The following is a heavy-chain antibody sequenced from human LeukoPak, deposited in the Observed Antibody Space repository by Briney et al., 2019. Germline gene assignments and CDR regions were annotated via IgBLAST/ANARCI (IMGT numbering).Heavy chain of an antibody. J-gene: IGHJ4*02. Sequence: PGGPLRLSCAASGFTFSSYDIIWVPHAPGGGLVCVSYISSRGSTIYYADYVKGRFTISRDNAKNSLYLQMNSMRAEDAAVYYCARDLYTSSWFAFDSWGQGTLVTVSS. CDR3: ARDLYTSSWFAFDS. V-gene: IGHV3-48*03. CDR1: GFTFSSYD. CDR2: ISSRGSTI. D-gene: IGHD6-13*01.